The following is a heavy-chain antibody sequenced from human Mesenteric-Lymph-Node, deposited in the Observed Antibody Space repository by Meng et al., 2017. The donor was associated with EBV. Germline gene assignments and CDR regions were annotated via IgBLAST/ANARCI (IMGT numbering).Heavy chain of an antibody. J-gene: IGHJ2*01. V-gene: IGHV4-34*01. Sequence: QFQLQQWGAGLLNPSATLSPPWDVPGGSFSDDYWSWIRQPPGRGLEWIGEINHSGSTGYNPSLKSRVTISVDTSKNQFSVRLTSVTAADTAVYYCARSRRYGGLDYWYFDLWGRGTLVTVSS. CDR2: INHSGST. CDR3: ARSRRYGGLDYWYFDL. CDR1: GGSFSDDY. D-gene: IGHD4-23*01.